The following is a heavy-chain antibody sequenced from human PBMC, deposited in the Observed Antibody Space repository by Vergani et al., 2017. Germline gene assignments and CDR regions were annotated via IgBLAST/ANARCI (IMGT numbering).Heavy chain of an antibody. V-gene: IGHV3-23*04. Sequence: EVQLVESGGRLVQPGGSLRLSCAASGFSLSENAMAWVRQSPGKGLEWVAAIGGRGDRTEYADSVKGRFTITRDRSKNRLFLQINSLRDDDTAVYYCAKGWRIAAAGYFDYWGQGTLVTVSS. J-gene: IGHJ4*02. CDR2: IGGRGDRT. CDR1: GFSLSENA. D-gene: IGHD6-13*01. CDR3: AKGWRIAAAGYFDY.